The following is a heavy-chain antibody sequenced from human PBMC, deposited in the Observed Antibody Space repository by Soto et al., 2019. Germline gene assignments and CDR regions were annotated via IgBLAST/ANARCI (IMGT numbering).Heavy chain of an antibody. D-gene: IGHD2-21*01. V-gene: IGHV1-8*02. CDR2: MNPNSGNT. CDR3: AREGECLCGVCDGHRNLPSYYDGSYV. Sequence: APVKVSCKPSGYTFTSYDINWVRQATGQGPEWMGWMNPNSGNTGYAQKFQGRVTMTRNTSISTAYMELSSLRSEDTAVYYCAREGECLCGVCDGHRNLPSYYDGSYVWG. CDR1: GYTFTSYD. J-gene: IGHJ6*02.